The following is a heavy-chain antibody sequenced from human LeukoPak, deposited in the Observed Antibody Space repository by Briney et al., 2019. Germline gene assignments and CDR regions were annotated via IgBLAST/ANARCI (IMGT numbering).Heavy chain of an antibody. J-gene: IGHJ4*02. V-gene: IGHV3-21*01. CDR2: ISIGTSFI. Sequence: GGSLRLSCAASGFTFSSYNMNWVRQAPGKGLEWVAYISIGTSFIYYADSVKGRFTISRDNAKKSLFLQMNSLRAEDTAVYYCTRDLGGYGDYGTNFDYWGQGTLVTVSS. CDR1: GFTFSSYN. D-gene: IGHD4-17*01. CDR3: TRDLGGYGDYGTNFDY.